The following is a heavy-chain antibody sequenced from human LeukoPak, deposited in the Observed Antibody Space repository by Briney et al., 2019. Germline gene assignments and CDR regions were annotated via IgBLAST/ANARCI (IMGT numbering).Heavy chain of an antibody. V-gene: IGHV4-4*07. Sequence: SETLSLTCSVSGVSFSGYYWSWLRQPAGKGLEWIGRIYTSGSTNYSPSLQSRVTMSVDTSKNQCSLKLSSVTAADTAVYYCARDRISAVADAFDIWGQGTMVTVSS. CDR2: IYTSGST. D-gene: IGHD2/OR15-2a*01. CDR1: GVSFSGYY. J-gene: IGHJ3*02. CDR3: ARDRISAVADAFDI.